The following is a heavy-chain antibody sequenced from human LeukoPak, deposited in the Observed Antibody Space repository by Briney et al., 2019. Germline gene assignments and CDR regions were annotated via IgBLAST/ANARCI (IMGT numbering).Heavy chain of an antibody. V-gene: IGHV3-23*01. CDR1: GITFSSYS. CDR3: ARDPTELQPLSYYFDY. J-gene: IGHJ4*02. D-gene: IGHD2-2*01. Sequence: PGGSLRLSCAASGITFSSYSMSWVRQAPGKGLEWVSSISFSGTTTYYADSVKGRFTVSRDNSKNTLYLQMDGLRAEDTAVYYCARDPTELQPLSYYFDYWGQGTLVAVSS. CDR2: ISFSGTTT.